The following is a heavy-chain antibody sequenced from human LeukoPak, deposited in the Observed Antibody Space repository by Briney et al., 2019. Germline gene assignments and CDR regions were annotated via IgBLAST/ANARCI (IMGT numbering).Heavy chain of an antibody. CDR2: IIPIFGTA. J-gene: IGHJ5*02. V-gene: IGHV1-69*01. CDR3: ARRRGLLAANRNWFDP. D-gene: IGHD6-13*01. Sequence: ASVKVSCKASGGTFSSYAISWVRQAPGQGLEWMGGIIPIFGTANYAQKFQGRVTITADESTSTAYMELSSLRSEDTAVYYCARRRGLLAANRNWFDPWGQGTLVTVPS. CDR1: GGTFSSYA.